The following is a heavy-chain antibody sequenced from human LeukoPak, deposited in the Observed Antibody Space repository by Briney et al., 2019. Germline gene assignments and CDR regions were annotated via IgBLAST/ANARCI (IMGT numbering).Heavy chain of an antibody. V-gene: IGHV4-38-2*02. CDR2: IYHSGST. CDR1: GYSISSGYY. J-gene: IGHJ4*02. CDR3: ARRYSYGWGYFDY. Sequence: PSETLSLTCTVSGYSISSGYYWGWIRQPPGKGLEWIGSIYHSGSTYYNPSLKSRVTISVDTSKNQFSLKLSSVTAADTAVYYCARRYSYGWGYFDYWGQGTLVTVSS. D-gene: IGHD5-18*01.